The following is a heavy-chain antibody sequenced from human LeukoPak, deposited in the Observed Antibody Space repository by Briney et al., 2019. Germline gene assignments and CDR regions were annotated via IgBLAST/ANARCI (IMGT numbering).Heavy chain of an antibody. CDR1: GYTFSSYA. CDR3: AKDFDGYNSGFDY. D-gene: IGHD5-24*01. V-gene: IGHV3-23*01. Sequence: ASVKVSCKASGYTFSSYAMSWVRQAPGKGLEWVSAISSSGGSTYYADSVKGRFTISRDNSKNTLYLQMNSLRAEDMALYYCAKDFDGYNSGFDYWGQGTLVTVSS. CDR2: ISSSGGST. J-gene: IGHJ4*02.